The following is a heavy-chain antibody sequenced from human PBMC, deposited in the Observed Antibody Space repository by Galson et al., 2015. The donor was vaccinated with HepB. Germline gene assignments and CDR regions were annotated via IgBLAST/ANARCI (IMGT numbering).Heavy chain of an antibody. CDR3: ARVKRGEWYSFYYYGMDV. D-gene: IGHD3-10*01. V-gene: IGHV3-7*03. CDR2: IKEDGSEK. Sequence: SLRLSCAASGFNFTDAWMTWVRQAPGKGLEWVANIKEDGSEKNYVDSVKGRFTISRDNAKNSLYLQMNSLRAEDTAIYYCARVKRGEWYSFYYYGMDVWGQGTTVTVSS. CDR1: GFNFTDAW. J-gene: IGHJ6*02.